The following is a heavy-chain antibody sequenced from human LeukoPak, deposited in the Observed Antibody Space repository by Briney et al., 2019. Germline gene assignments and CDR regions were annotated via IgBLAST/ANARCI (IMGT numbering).Heavy chain of an antibody. CDR2: INAGNGYT. CDR1: GGTFSSYA. Sequence: ASVKVSCKASGGTFSSYAISWVRQAPGQGLEWMGWINAGNGYTKYSQKFQGRVTITRDTSASTAYMELSSLRSEDTAVYYCAGVEGYCSGGSCYSGYFQHWGQGTLVTVSS. CDR3: AGVEGYCSGGSCYSGYFQH. V-gene: IGHV1-3*01. D-gene: IGHD2-15*01. J-gene: IGHJ1*01.